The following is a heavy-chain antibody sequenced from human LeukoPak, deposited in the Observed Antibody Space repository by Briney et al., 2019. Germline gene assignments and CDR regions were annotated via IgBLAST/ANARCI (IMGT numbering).Heavy chain of an antibody. CDR3: ARSKAHLSTSWYGTWFDP. V-gene: IGHV4-38-2*02. Sequence: SETLSLTCTVSGYSVSSGYYWGWIRQPPGMGLEWIGSMYHSGDTYYNPSLKSRVTISVDTSKNQVSLKLSSVTAADTAVYYCARSKAHLSTSWYGTWFDPWGQGTLVTVSS. CDR2: MYHSGDT. J-gene: IGHJ5*02. CDR1: GYSVSSGYY. D-gene: IGHD2-2*01.